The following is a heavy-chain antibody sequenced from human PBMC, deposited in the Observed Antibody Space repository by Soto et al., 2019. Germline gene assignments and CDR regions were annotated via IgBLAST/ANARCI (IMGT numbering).Heavy chain of an antibody. CDR2: INPNSGGT. CDR3: ARDLTRQLAYWLDP. Sequence: ASVKVSCKASGYTFTGYHMHWVRQAPGQGLEWMGWINPNSGGTNYAQKFQGRVTMTRDTAISTAYMELRSLRSDDTAVYFCARDLTRQLAYWLDPWGQGTLVTVSS. V-gene: IGHV1-2*02. J-gene: IGHJ5*02. CDR1: GYTFTGYH. D-gene: IGHD6-6*01.